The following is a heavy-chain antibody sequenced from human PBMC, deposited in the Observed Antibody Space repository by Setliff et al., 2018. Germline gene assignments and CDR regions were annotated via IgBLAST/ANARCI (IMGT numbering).Heavy chain of an antibody. CDR2: INAGNGDT. D-gene: IGHD1-26*01. CDR1: GYTFANYG. J-gene: IGHJ4*02. Sequence: RASVKVSCKASGYTFANYGLHWVRQAPGQRLEWMGWINAGNGDTKFSQKFQDTVTMTADTSASTAYMELSSLRSEDTAVYYCATSWGATPFDYWGQGTLVTVSS. V-gene: IGHV1-3*01. CDR3: ATSWGATPFDY.